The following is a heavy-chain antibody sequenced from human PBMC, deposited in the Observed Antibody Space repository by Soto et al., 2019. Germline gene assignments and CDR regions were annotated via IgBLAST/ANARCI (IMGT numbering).Heavy chain of an antibody. V-gene: IGHV3-23*01. J-gene: IGHJ4*02. CDR3: AKGARSVFFDY. CDR2: ISGTGLDI. Sequence: GGSLRLSCAASALSFSSYSMSWVRQAPGRGLEWVSSISGTGLDIYYADSVKGRFTISRDNSRNTLYLQMNSLRAEDTAVYYCAKGARSVFFDYWGRGALVTSPQ. D-gene: IGHD6-6*01. CDR1: ALSFSSYS.